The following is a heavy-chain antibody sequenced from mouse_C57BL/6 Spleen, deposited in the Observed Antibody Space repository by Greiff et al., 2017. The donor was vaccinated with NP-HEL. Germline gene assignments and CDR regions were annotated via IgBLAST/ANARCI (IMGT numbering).Heavy chain of an antibody. D-gene: IGHD1-1*01. CDR2: INPGSGGT. CDR3: ARSDGSSFYYAMYY. V-gene: IGHV1-54*01. Sequence: QVQLQQSGAELVRPGTSVKVSCKASGYAFTNYLIEWVKQRPGQGLEWIGVINPGSGGTHSNEKFKGKATLTADKYSSTAYMQLSSRTSEDSAVDFCARSDGSSFYYAMYYWGQGTSVTVSS. CDR1: GYAFTNYL. J-gene: IGHJ4*01.